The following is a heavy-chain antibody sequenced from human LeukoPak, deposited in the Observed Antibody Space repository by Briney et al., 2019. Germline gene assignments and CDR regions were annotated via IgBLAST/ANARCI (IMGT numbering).Heavy chain of an antibody. CDR2: IYYSGST. Sequence: SETLSLTCTVSGGSISSYYWSWIRQPPGKGLEWIGYIYYSGSTNYNPSLKSRVTISVDTSKNQFSLKLSSVTAADTAVYYCARGPVPGSSYYDSSGYPHFDYWGQGTLVTVSS. CDR3: ARGPVPGSSYYDSSGYPHFDY. CDR1: GGSISSYY. J-gene: IGHJ4*02. V-gene: IGHV4-59*01. D-gene: IGHD3-22*01.